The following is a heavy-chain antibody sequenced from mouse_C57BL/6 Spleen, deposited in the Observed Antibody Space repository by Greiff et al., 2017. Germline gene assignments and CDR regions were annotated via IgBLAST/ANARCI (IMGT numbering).Heavy chain of an antibody. CDR2: ISSGGSYT. V-gene: IGHV5-6*02. CDR1: GFTFSSYG. CDR3: ARREPRGYFDV. J-gene: IGHJ1*03. Sequence: DVMLVESGGDLVKPGGSLKLSCAASGFTFSSYGMSWVRQTPDKRLEWVATISSGGSYTYYPDSVKGRFTISRDNAKNTLYLQMSSLKSEDTAMYYCARREPRGYFDVWGTGTTVTVSS.